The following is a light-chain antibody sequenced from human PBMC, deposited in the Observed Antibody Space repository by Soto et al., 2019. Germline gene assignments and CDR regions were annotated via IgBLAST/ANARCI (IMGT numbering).Light chain of an antibody. CDR1: QSVRSNH. V-gene: IGKV3-20*01. CDR2: GGS. CDR3: QQYSSSRT. Sequence: IVFTQSPGTLSLSPGERATLSCRASQSVRSNHLAWYQQKPGQAPRLLIYGGSSRATGIPVRFSGSGSETDFTLTITRLEPEDFAVYYCQQYSSSRTFGQGTKVDIK. J-gene: IGKJ1*01.